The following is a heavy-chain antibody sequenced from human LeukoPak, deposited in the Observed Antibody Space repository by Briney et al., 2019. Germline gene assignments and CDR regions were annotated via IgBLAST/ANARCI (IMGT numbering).Heavy chain of an antibody. J-gene: IGHJ4*02. CDR1: VGSISRGGYS. CDR2: IYHSGST. V-gene: IGHV4-30-2*01. CDR3: ARGPLSAAGPGYFDY. D-gene: IGHD6-13*01. Sequence: SESLSLTCAVSVGSISRGGYSWSWIRQPPGEGLEWIGYIYHSGSTYYNPSLKSRVTISVDRSKNQFSLKLSSVTAADTAVYYCARGPLSAAGPGYFDYWGQGTLVTVSS.